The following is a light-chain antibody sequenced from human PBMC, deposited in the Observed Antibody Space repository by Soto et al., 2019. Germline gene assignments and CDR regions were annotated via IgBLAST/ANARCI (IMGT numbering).Light chain of an antibody. Sequence: IRMTLSSSSLSASTGDRVTITCRASQGISSYLAWYQQKQGKAPKLLIYAASTLQSGVPSRFSGSGYGTDFNLTISCLQSEDFATYYCQQYYSYPRTFGQGTKVDIK. CDR2: AAS. V-gene: IGKV1-8*01. CDR1: QGISSY. J-gene: IGKJ1*01. CDR3: QQYYSYPRT.